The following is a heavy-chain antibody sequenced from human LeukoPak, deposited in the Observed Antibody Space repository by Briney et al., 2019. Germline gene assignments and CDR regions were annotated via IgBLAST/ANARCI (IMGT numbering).Heavy chain of an antibody. V-gene: IGHV1-46*02. CDR3: ARQGTYSSAIGMGY. D-gene: IGHD6-19*01. Sequence: ASVRVSCKASGYTFNNHYMYWVRQAPGQGLEWMGVINPSGGSTSYAQKFQGRVTMTRDTSTRTVYMEVNSLRSEDTAVYYCARQGTYSSAIGMGYWGQGTLVTVSS. CDR1: GYTFNNHY. J-gene: IGHJ4*02. CDR2: INPSGGST.